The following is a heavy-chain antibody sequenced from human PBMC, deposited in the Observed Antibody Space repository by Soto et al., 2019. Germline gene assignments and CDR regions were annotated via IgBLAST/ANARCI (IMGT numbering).Heavy chain of an antibody. D-gene: IGHD6-6*01. CDR2: IYYSGST. CDR3: ARASPPAPVYSSSYYYYYGMDV. CDR1: GGSVSSGSYY. V-gene: IGHV4-61*01. Sequence: SETLSLTCTVSGGSVSSGSYYWSWIRQPPGKGLEWIGDIYYSGSTNYNPSLKSRVTISVDTSKNQFSLKLSSVTAADTAVYYCARASPPAPVYSSSYYYYYGMDVWGQGTTVTVSS. J-gene: IGHJ6*02.